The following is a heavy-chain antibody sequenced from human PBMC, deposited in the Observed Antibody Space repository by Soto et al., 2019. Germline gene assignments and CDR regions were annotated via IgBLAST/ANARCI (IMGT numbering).Heavy chain of an antibody. Sequence: GESLKISCKGSGYSVTNYWIGWVRQMPGQGLEWMGIIFPDDSDTRYSPSFQGHVTISVDKSISTAYVQWSSLKASDSAIYYCFRGGVTSRTFDYWGQGTLVTVSS. D-gene: IGHD3-16*01. CDR3: FRGGVTSRTFDY. J-gene: IGHJ4*02. V-gene: IGHV5-51*01. CDR1: GYSVTNYW. CDR2: IFPDDSDT.